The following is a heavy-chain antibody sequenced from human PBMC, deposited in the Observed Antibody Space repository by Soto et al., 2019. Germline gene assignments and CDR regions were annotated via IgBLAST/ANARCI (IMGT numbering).Heavy chain of an antibody. J-gene: IGHJ6*02. V-gene: IGHV2-26*01. CDR3: VHSRCGGDCLQSYSSHYYYGMDV. CDR2: IFSNDEK. CDR1: GFSLTNARLG. Sequence: SGPTLVNPTETLTLTCTVSGFSLTNARLGVTWIRQPPGKALEWLAYIFSNDEKSYSTSLKSRLTITKDTSKNQVVLTMTNMDPVDAATYYCVHSRCGGDCLQSYSSHYYYGMDVWGQGTTVTVSS. D-gene: IGHD2-21*02.